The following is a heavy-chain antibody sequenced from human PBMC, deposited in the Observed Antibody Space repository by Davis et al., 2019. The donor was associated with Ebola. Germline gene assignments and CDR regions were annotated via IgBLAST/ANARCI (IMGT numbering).Heavy chain of an antibody. D-gene: IGHD6-19*01. CDR2: IKQDGSEK. CDR3: ARGGWYTYY. J-gene: IGHJ4*02. CDR1: GFTFSSYW. V-gene: IGHV3-7*01. Sequence: GESLKISCAASGFTFSSYWMSWVRQAPGKGLEWVANIKQDGSEKYYVDSVKGRFTISRDNAKNSLYLQMNSLRSEDTAVYYCARGGWYTYYWGQGTLVTVSS.